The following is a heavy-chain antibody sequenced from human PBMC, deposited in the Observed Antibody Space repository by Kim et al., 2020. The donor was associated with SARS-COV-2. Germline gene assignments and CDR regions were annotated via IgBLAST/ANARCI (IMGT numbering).Heavy chain of an antibody. V-gene: IGHV4-39*01. D-gene: IGHD2-8*01. CDR3: ARHLSRLYIRPFDD. Sequence: KRSLQSRVTVSVDTSKNQFAVKLTAVTAADTAVYYCARHLSRLYIRPFDDWGPGTLVTVSS. J-gene: IGHJ4*02.